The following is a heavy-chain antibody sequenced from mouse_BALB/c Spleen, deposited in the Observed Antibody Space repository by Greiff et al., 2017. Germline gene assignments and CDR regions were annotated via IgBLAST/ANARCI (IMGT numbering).Heavy chain of an antibody. CDR3: ARELGRGFAY. J-gene: IGHJ3*01. D-gene: IGHD4-1*01. CDR1: GFTFSSYA. Sequence: EVKLMESGGGLVKPGGSLKLSCAASGFTFSSYAMSWVRQSPEKRLEWVAEISSGGSYTYYPDTVTGRFTISRDNAKNTLYLEMSSLRSEDTAMYYCARELGRGFAYWGQGTLVTVSA. V-gene: IGHV5-9-4*01. CDR2: ISSGGSYT.